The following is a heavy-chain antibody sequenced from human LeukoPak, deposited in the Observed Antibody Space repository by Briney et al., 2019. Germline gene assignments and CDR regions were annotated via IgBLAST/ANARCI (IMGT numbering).Heavy chain of an antibody. Sequence: SETLSLTCTVSGGSISSSSYYWGWLRQPPGKGLEWIVSIYYSGSTYYNPSLKSRVTISVDTSKNQFSLKLSSVTAADTAVYYCARLDYGDYGGFVWYFDLWGRGTLVTVSS. J-gene: IGHJ2*01. D-gene: IGHD4-17*01. V-gene: IGHV4-39*01. CDR1: GGSISSSSYY. CDR2: IYYSGST. CDR3: ARLDYGDYGGFVWYFDL.